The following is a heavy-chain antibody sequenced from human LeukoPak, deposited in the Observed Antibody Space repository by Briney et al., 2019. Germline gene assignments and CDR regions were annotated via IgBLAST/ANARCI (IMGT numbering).Heavy chain of an antibody. CDR2: FDPEDGET. Sequence: ASVKVSCKVSGYTLTELSMHWVRQAPGKGLEWMGGFDPEDGETIYAQKFQGRVTMTTDTSTSTAYMELRSLRSDDTAVYYCARAVVGAPKSAFDIWGQGTMVTVSS. J-gene: IGHJ3*02. CDR3: ARAVVGAPKSAFDI. D-gene: IGHD1-26*01. CDR1: GYTLTELS. V-gene: IGHV1-24*01.